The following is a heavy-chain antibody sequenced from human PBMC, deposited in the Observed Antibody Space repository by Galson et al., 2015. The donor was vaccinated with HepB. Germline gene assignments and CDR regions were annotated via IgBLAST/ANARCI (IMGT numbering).Heavy chain of an antibody. J-gene: IGHJ6*02. Sequence: SLRLSCAASGFTFSSYWMNWVRQAPGKGLEWVANIKEDGSEKRYVDSVKGRFTISRDNAKNSLYLHMNSLRAEDTAVYYCARENWEGYCSGGRCAGGRPSHYSYNGMDVWGQGTTVTVSS. D-gene: IGHD2-15*01. CDR1: GFTFSSYW. CDR3: ARENWEGYCSGGRCAGGRPSHYSYNGMDV. CDR2: IKEDGSEK. V-gene: IGHV3-7*03.